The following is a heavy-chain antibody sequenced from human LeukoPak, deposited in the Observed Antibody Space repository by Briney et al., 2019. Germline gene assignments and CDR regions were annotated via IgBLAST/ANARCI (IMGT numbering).Heavy chain of an antibody. J-gene: IGHJ4*02. CDR3: ARTAARRFDY. V-gene: IGHV1-46*01. CDR1: GYTFPSYF. CDR2: INPTGGST. Sequence: ASVKVSCKASGYTFPSYFMHWVRQAPGQGLEWMGIINPTGGSTTYAQKFQGRVTMTRDTSTSTVYMELSSLRSNDTAVYYCARTAARRFDYWGQGTLVTVSS. D-gene: IGHD6-6*01.